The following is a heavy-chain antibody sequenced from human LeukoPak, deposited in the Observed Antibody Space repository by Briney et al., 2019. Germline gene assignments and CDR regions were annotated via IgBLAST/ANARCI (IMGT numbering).Heavy chain of an antibody. CDR3: AREEWLVLGTRFDP. CDR2: IYTSGST. V-gene: IGHV4-4*07. D-gene: IGHD6-19*01. Sequence: PSETLSLTCTVSGGSISSYYWSWIRQPAGKGLEWIGRIYTSGSTNYNPSPKSRVTMSVDTSKNQFSLKLSSVTAADTAVYYCAREEWLVLGTRFDPWGQGTLVTVSS. J-gene: IGHJ5*02. CDR1: GGSISSYY.